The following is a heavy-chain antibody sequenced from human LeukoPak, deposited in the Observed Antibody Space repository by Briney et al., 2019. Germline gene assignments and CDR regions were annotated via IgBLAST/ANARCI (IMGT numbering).Heavy chain of an antibody. CDR3: ARDVVGATYFD. CDR1: GFTFSDYY. Sequence: GGSLRLSCAASGFTFSDYYMSWIRQAPGKGLEWVSIIYSGGSTSYADSVKGRFTISRDNSKNTLYLQMNSLRAEDTAVYYCARDVVGATYFDWGQGTLVTVSS. V-gene: IGHV3-53*01. D-gene: IGHD1-26*01. CDR2: IYSGGST. J-gene: IGHJ4*02.